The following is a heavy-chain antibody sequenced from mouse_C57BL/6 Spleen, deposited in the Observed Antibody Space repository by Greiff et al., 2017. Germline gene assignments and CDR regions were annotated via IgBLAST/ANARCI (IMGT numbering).Heavy chain of an antibody. Sequence: VKVVESGAELVKPGASVKISCKASGYAFSSYWMNWVKQRPGKGLEWIGQIYPGDGDTNYNGKFKGKATLTADKSASTAYMQLSSLTSEDSAVYFCARSGYYGSSFYAMDYWGQGTSVTVSS. CDR2: IYPGDGDT. CDR1: GYAFSSYW. CDR3: ARSGYYGSSFYAMDY. D-gene: IGHD1-1*01. V-gene: IGHV1-80*01. J-gene: IGHJ4*01.